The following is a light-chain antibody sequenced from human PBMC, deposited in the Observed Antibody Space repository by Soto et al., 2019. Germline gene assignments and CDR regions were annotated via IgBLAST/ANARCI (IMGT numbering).Light chain of an antibody. J-gene: IGKJ2*01. CDR3: QQYYSYPYT. CDR1: QGISSY. Sequence: AIRMTQSPSSFSAATGDSVTITCRASQGISSYLAWYQQKPGKAPKLLIYAASTLQSGVPSRFSGSGSGTDFTLTISCLQFEDFATYYCQQYYSYPYTFGQGTKVEIK. V-gene: IGKV1-8*01. CDR2: AAS.